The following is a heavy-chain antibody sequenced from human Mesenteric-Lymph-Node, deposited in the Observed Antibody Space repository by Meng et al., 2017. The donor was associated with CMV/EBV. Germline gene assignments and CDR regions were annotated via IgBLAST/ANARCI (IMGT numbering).Heavy chain of an antibody. Sequence: SETLSLTCTVSGGSISSYYWSWIRQPPGKGLEWIGYIYYSGSTNYNPSLESRVTISVDRSNNHFSLKLSSVTAADTAVYYCARDRMVGATTYYFDYWGQGTLVTVSS. D-gene: IGHD1-26*01. CDR3: ARDRMVGATTYYFDY. CDR2: IYYSGST. CDR1: GGSISSYY. J-gene: IGHJ4*02. V-gene: IGHV4-59*12.